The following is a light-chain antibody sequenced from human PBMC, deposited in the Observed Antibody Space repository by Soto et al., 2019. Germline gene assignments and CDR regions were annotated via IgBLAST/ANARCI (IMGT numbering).Light chain of an antibody. V-gene: IGKV1-13*02. J-gene: IGKJ4*01. CDR1: QGIGSS. Sequence: AIQFTQSPSSLSASVGDRVTIPCRASQGIGSSLAWYQQKPGKPPRVLIYSTSTLSNGVPSRFSGSGSGTDFSLTISSLQPEDFVTYFCQQVNTFPFTFGGGTRVDIK. CDR2: STS. CDR3: QQVNTFPFT.